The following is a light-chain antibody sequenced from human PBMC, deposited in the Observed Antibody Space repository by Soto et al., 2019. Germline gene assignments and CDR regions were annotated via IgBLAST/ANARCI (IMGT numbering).Light chain of an antibody. V-gene: IGKV3-15*01. CDR2: GAS. CDR3: QQYNNWPQT. J-gene: IGKJ1*01. CDR1: QSVSSN. Sequence: EIVMTQSPATLSVSPGGRATLSCRASQSVSSNLAWYQQKPGQAPMVLIYGASTRATGIPARFSGSGSGTEFTLTISSLQSEDFAVYYCQQYNNWPQTFGQGTKVEIK.